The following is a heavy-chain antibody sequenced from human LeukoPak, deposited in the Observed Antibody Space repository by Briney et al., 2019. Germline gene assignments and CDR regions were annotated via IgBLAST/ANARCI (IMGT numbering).Heavy chain of an antibody. D-gene: IGHD2-15*01. CDR2: IYYSGST. J-gene: IGHJ4*02. Sequence: SETLSLTCTVSGGSISSSSYYWGWIRQPPGKGLEWIGSIYYSGSTYYNPSLKSRVAISVDTSKNQFSLKLSSVTAADTAVYYCARVGGTIDYWGQGTLVTVSS. CDR1: GGSISSSSYY. V-gene: IGHV4-39*07. CDR3: ARVGGTIDY.